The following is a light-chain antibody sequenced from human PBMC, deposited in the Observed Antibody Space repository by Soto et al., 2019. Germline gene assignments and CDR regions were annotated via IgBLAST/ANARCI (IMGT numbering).Light chain of an antibody. Sequence: QSALTQPASVSGSPGQSITISCTGTSSDVGGYNYVSWYQQHPGKAPKLMIYEVSNRPSGVSNRFSGSKSGNTASLNISGLQAEDEADYYCRSYTSSSTYVFGTGTKVTV. CDR2: EVS. J-gene: IGLJ1*01. CDR1: SSDVGGYNY. CDR3: RSYTSSSTYV. V-gene: IGLV2-14*01.